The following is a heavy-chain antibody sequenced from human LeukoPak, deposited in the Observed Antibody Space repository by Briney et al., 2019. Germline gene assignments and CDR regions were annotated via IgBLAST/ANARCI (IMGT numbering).Heavy chain of an antibody. V-gene: IGHV4-59*01. CDR2: IYYSGST. D-gene: IGHD6-19*01. CDR3: ARRRIGMDSSGWYASGDYYFDN. Sequence: SETLSLTCTVSGGSISSYYWSWIRQPPGKGLEWIGYIYYSGSTNYNPSLKSRVTISIDTSKNQFSLKMSSVTAADTAVYYCARRRIGMDSSGWYASGDYYFDNWGQGTLVSVSS. CDR1: GGSISSYY. J-gene: IGHJ4*02.